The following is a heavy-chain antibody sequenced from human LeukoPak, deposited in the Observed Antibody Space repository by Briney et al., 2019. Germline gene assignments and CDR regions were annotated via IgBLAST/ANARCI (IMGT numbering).Heavy chain of an antibody. CDR2: IIPIFGTA. J-gene: IGHJ3*02. Sequence: SVKVSCKASGGTFSSYAISWVRQAPGQGLEWMGGIIPIFGTANYAQKVQGRVTITADESTSTAYMELSRLTSEDTAVYYCERLCSGGNCFSGGAFDIWGQGTMVTVSS. CDR1: GGTFSSYA. D-gene: IGHD2-15*01. CDR3: ERLCSGGNCFSGGAFDI. V-gene: IGHV1-69*13.